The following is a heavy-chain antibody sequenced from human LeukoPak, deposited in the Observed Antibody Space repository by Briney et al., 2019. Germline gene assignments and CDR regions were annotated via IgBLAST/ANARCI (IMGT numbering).Heavy chain of an antibody. CDR1: GYTLTELS. CDR3: VTGGGYYGSGSYSSRAY. Sequence: ASVKVSCKVSGYTLTELSMHWVRQAPGKGLEWMGGFDPEDGETIYAQKFQGRVTMTEDTSTDTAYMELSSLRSEDTAVYYCVTGGGYYGSGSYSSRAYWGQGTLVTVSS. J-gene: IGHJ4*02. CDR2: FDPEDGET. D-gene: IGHD3-10*01. V-gene: IGHV1-24*01.